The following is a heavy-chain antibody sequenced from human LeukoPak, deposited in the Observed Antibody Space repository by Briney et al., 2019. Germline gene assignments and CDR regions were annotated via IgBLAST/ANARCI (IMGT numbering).Heavy chain of an antibody. V-gene: IGHV3-48*03. J-gene: IGHJ3*02. D-gene: IGHD3-22*01. CDR1: GFSFSYYE. CDR3: ARDPGPGYYYDSSGYSIGAFDI. CDR2: INTDGSTI. Sequence: GGSLRLSCAASGFSFSYYEMNWVRQAPGKGLEWVSYINTDGSTIYEADSVKGRFTISRDNSKNTLYLQMNSLRAEDTAVYYCARDPGPGYYYDSSGYSIGAFDIWGQGTMVTVSS.